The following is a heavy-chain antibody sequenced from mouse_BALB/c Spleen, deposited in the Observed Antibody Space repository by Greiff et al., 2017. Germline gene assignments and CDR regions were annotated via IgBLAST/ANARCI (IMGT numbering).Heavy chain of an antibody. CDR3: ARDGGNYLYAMDY. D-gene: IGHD1-1*02. Sequence: VQRVESGPGLVAPSQSLSITCTVSGFSLTSYGVHWVRQPPGKGLEWLGVIWAGGSTNYNSALMSRLSISKDNSKSQVFLKMNSLQTDDTAMYYCARDGGNYLYAMDYWGQGTSVTVSS. V-gene: IGHV2-9*02. J-gene: IGHJ4*01. CDR2: IWAGGST. CDR1: GFSLTSYG.